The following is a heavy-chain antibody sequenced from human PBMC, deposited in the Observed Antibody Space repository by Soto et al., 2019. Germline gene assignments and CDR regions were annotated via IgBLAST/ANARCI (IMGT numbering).Heavy chain of an antibody. CDR3: ARLSAVMGDCFDY. D-gene: IGHD6-19*01. J-gene: IGHJ4*02. CDR1: GYSFTSYW. Sequence: PGESLKISCKGSGYSFTSYWIGWVRQMPGKDLEWMGIIYPGDSDTRYSPSFQGQVTISADKSISTAYLQWSSLKASDTATYYCARLSAVMGDCFDYWGQGTLVTVSS. V-gene: IGHV5-51*01. CDR2: IYPGDSDT.